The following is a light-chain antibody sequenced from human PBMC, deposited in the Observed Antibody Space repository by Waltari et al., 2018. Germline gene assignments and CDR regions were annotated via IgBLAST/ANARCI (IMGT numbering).Light chain of an antibody. CDR1: KNDVGAYKF. V-gene: IGLV2-14*03. CDR3: TAYTIRSTLV. Sequence: QSALTQPASVSGSPGQSITISCTGTKNDVGAYKFVSWYQRHPGNAPKLIITDVSNRPSGVSNRFSGSKSGNAASLTISGLQAEDEAEYYCTAYTIRSTLVFGGGTQLNVL. J-gene: IGLJ3*02. CDR2: DVS.